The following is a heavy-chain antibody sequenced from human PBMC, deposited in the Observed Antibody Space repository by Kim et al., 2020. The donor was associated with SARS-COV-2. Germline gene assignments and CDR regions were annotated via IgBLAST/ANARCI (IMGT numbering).Heavy chain of an antibody. Sequence: GGSLRLSCAASGFTFSSYGMHWVRQAPGKGLEWVAVIWYDGSNKYYADSVKGRFTISRDNSKNTLYLQMNSLRAEDTAVYYCAKDRVYCSSTSCYAGFWDYWGQGTLVTVSS. J-gene: IGHJ4*02. D-gene: IGHD2-2*01. CDR2: IWYDGSNK. CDR3: AKDRVYCSSTSCYAGFWDY. CDR1: GFTFSSYG. V-gene: IGHV3-33*06.